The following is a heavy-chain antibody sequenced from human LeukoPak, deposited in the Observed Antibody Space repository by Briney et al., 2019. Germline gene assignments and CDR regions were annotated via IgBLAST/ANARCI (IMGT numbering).Heavy chain of an antibody. CDR1: GYTFTGYY. V-gene: IGHV1-2*02. CDR3: ARGVSCSSEFSFDPG. D-gene: IGHD6-13*01. Sequence: ASVKVSCKASGYTFTGYYMHWVRQAPGQGLEWMGWINPNSGGTNYAQKFQGRVTMTRDTSISTAYMELSRLRSDDTAVYYCARGVSCSSEFSFDPGWGQGTLVTVSS. J-gene: IGHJ4*02. CDR2: INPNSGGT.